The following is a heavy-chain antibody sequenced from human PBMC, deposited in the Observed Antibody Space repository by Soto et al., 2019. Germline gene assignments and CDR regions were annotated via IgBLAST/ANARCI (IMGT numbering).Heavy chain of an antibody. CDR2: IYYSGST. J-gene: IGHJ4*02. CDR1: GGSISSGGYY. CDR3: ARVLGFGDPFDY. V-gene: IGHV4-31*03. Sequence: PSETLSLTCTVSGGSISSGGYYCICIRQHPGKGLEWIGYIYYSGSTYYNPSLKSRVTISVDTSKNQFSPKLSSVTAADTAVYYCARVLGFGDPFDYWGQGTLVTVSS. D-gene: IGHD3-10*01.